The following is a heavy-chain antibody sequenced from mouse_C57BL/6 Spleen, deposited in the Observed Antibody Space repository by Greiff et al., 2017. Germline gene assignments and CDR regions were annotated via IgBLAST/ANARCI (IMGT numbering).Heavy chain of an antibody. Sequence: QVQLQQSGAELVRPGTSVKVSCKASGYAFTNYLIEWVKQRPGQGLEWIGVINPGSGGTNYKEKFKGKATLTADKSSSTAYMQLSSLTSEDSAVYFCARWTGTGYYFDYWGQGTTLTVSS. CDR2: INPGSGGT. J-gene: IGHJ2*01. CDR1: GYAFTNYL. D-gene: IGHD4-1*01. CDR3: ARWTGTGYYFDY. V-gene: IGHV1-54*01.